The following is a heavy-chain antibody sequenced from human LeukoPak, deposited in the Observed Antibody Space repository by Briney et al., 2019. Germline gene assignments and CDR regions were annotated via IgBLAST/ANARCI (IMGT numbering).Heavy chain of an antibody. CDR2: ISYDGGNK. J-gene: IGHJ4*02. CDR1: GFTFSSYA. Sequence: GGSLRLSCAASGFTFSSYAMHWVRQAPGKGLEWVAVISYDGGNKYYADSVKGRFTISRDNSKNTLYLQMNSLRAEDTAVYYCARVTDYDFWSGLDYWGQGTLVTVSS. D-gene: IGHD3-3*01. V-gene: IGHV3-30-3*01. CDR3: ARVTDYDFWSGLDY.